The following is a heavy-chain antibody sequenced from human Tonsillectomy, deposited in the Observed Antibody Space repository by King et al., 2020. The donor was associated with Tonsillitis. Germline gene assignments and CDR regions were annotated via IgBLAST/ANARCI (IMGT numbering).Heavy chain of an antibody. V-gene: IGHV3-64D*06. CDR3: VKLISDFGVVIQFSPY. CDR1: GFTFSSYA. Sequence: EVQLVESGGGLVQPGGSLRLSCSASGFTFSSYALHWVRQAPGKGLEYVSAISSTGGTTYYADSVKGRFTISRDNSKNMLYLQMSSLRAEDTAVYYCVKLISDFGVVIQFSPYWGQGTLVTVSS. D-gene: IGHD3-3*01. CDR2: ISSTGGTT. J-gene: IGHJ4*02.